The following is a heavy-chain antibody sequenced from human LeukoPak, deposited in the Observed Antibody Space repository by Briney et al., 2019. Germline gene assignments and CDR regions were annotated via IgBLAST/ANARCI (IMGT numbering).Heavy chain of an antibody. J-gene: IGHJ5*02. D-gene: IGHD3-10*01. CDR3: GREVVRGPNNWFDP. Sequence: PSETLSLTCTVSGDSISSYYWSWIRQPPGKGLEWIGYIYYSGSTNYNPSLKSRVTISVDTSKNQFSLKLSSVTAADTAVYYCGREVVRGPNNWFDPWGQGTLVTVSS. V-gene: IGHV4-59*01. CDR1: GDSISSYY. CDR2: IYYSGST.